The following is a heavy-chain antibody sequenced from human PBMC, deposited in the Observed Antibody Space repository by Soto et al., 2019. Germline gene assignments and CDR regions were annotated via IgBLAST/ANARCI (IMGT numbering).Heavy chain of an antibody. CDR1: GGSFSGYY. CDR2: INHSGST. Sequence: PSETLSLTCAVYGGSFSGYYWSWIRQPPGKGLEWIGEINHSGSTNYNPSLKSRVTISVDTSKNQFSLKLSSVTAADTAVYYFARGSVYLFIPPNYGMDVGAQGTTVTVS. J-gene: IGHJ6*02. CDR3: ARGSVYLFIPPNYGMDV. D-gene: IGHD3-10*01. V-gene: IGHV4-34*01.